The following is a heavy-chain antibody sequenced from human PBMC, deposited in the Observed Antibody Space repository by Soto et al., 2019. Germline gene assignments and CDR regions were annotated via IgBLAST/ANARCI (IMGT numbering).Heavy chain of an antibody. V-gene: IGHV3-30*04. CDR2: VSSDGSNK. J-gene: IGHJ4*02. Sequence: QVHLEESGGGVVHPGRSLRLSCAASGFTFNTYAVHWVRQAPSKGLEWVAVVSSDGSNKYYSDSVKGRFSISRDNSNNTLSLQMNSLITEETAVYYCARGIITALRGVNYWGRGTLVPVSS. D-gene: IGHD3-10*01. CDR3: ARGIITALRGVNY. CDR1: GFTFNTYA.